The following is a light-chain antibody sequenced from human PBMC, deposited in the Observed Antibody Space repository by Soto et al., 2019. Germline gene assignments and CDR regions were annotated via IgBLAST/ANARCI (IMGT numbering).Light chain of an antibody. CDR2: GAS. V-gene: IGKV3-15*01. CDR3: QQYNNSWT. CDR1: QSVSSN. J-gene: IGKJ1*01. Sequence: EIVMTQSPATLSVSPGERATLSCRASQSVSSNLAWYRQKPGQAPRLLISGASTRATRIPARFSGSGSGTEFTLTSSHLQSEDFSFYYCQQYNNSWTFGQGTKVEIK.